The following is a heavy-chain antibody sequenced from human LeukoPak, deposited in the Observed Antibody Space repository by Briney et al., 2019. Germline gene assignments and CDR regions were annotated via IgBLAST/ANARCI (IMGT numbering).Heavy chain of an antibody. J-gene: IGHJ4*02. D-gene: IGHD3-9*01. CDR1: GGSITGYY. V-gene: IGHV4-34*01. CDR2: IHYTGAT. CDR3: ARGNILTGYCFDF. Sequence: SETLSLTCAVYGGSITGYYWSWIRQTPGRGLEWVGEIHYTGATSYNPSLKSRATISTDTSKNQFPLRLSSVTAADTAVYYCARGNILTGYCFDFWGQGALVTVSS.